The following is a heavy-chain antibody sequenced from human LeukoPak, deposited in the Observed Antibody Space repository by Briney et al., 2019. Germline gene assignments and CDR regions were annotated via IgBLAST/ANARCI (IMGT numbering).Heavy chain of an antibody. CDR2: VYCSGST. D-gene: IGHD2-21*01. CDR3: ARDGGGEPPR. Sequence: PSETLSLTCTDSGGSISSFYWSWIRQPPGKGLEWIGYVYCSGSTNYNPSLKSRVTISVDTTKNQFSLKLSSVTAADTAVYYCARDGGGEPPRWGQGTLVTVSS. J-gene: IGHJ4*02. V-gene: IGHV4-59*01. CDR1: GGSISSFY.